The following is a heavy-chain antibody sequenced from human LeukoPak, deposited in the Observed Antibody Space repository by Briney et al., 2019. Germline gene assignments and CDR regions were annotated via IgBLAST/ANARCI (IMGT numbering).Heavy chain of an antibody. J-gene: IGHJ4*02. Sequence: ASVKVSCKASGYTFTSYYMHWVRQAPRQGLEWMGIINPSGGSTSYAQKFQGRVTMTRDMSTSTVYMELRSLRSEDTAVYYCARDGGWEPIYYFDYWGQGTLVTVSS. CDR2: INPSGGST. V-gene: IGHV1-46*01. D-gene: IGHD1-26*01. CDR3: ARDGGWEPIYYFDY. CDR1: GYTFTSYY.